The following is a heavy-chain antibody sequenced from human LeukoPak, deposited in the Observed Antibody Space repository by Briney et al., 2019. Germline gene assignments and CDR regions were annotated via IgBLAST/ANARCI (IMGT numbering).Heavy chain of an antibody. CDR1: GFTSSSYA. CDR3: VKGVHAYYYGSGSYY. V-gene: IGHV3-64D*09. D-gene: IGHD3-10*01. Sequence: GGSLRLSCSASGFTSSSYAMNWVRQAPGKGLEYVSAISSNGGSTYYADSVKGRFTISRDNSKNTLYLQMSSLRAEDTAVYYCVKGVHAYYYGSGSYYWGQGTLVTVSS. J-gene: IGHJ4*02. CDR2: ISSNGGST.